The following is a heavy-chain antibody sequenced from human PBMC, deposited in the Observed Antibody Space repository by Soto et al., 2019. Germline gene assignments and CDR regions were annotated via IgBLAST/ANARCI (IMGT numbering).Heavy chain of an antibody. CDR1: GFTFSDYA. Sequence: PGGSLRLSCAASGFTFSDYAMHWVRQAPGKGLEWVAIISFDGSNEHYADSVQGRFTISRDNSENTLYLQMNSLRADDTAVYYCARPAAPVTFYSGMDVWGQGTKVTVSS. J-gene: IGHJ6*02. CDR3: ARPAAPVTFYSGMDV. CDR2: ISFDGSNE. V-gene: IGHV3-30-3*01. D-gene: IGHD4-17*01.